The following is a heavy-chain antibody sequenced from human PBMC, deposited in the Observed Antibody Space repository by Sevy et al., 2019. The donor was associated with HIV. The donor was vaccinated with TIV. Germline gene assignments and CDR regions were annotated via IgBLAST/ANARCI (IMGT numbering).Heavy chain of an antibody. J-gene: IGHJ6*02. CDR3: AKDLTTIFGVVRYGMDV. CDR2: ISGSGGST. CDR1: GFTFSSYA. V-gene: IGHV3-23*01. Sequence: GGSLRLSCAASGFTFSSYAMSWVRQAPGKGLEWVSAISGSGGSTYYAHSVKGRFTISRDNSKNTLYLQMNSLRAEDTAVYYCAKDLTTIFGVVRYGMDVWGQGTTVTVSS. D-gene: IGHD3-3*01.